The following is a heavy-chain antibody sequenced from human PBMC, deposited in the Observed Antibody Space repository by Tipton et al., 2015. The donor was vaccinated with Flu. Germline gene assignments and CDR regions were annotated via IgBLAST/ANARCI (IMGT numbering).Heavy chain of an antibody. J-gene: IGHJ4*02. D-gene: IGHD3-10*01. CDR1: GLTFSNYW. CDR3: ARGRVTPDY. V-gene: IGHV3-7*01. CDR2: IKQDGSEK. Sequence: QLMQSGGGLVQPGESLRLSCAASGLTFSNYWMSWVRQAPGKGLEWVANIKQDGSEKNYVDSVRGRFTIFRDNTKSSLFLQMNSLRAEDTAVYFCARGRVTPDYWGQGTLVTVSS.